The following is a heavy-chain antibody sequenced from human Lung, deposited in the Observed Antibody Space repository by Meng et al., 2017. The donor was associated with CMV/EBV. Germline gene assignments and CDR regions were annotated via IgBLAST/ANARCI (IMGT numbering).Heavy chain of an antibody. Sequence: QRRGSGPGLVEPSQTLSLTCTVSGGSMSSGNYYWSWIRQPPGKGLEWIGYIHHSGSAYYNPSLKSRVSISVDKSKNQFSLKLSSVTAADTAVYYCARADKVRFDYWGQGTLVTVSS. V-gene: IGHV4-30-4*01. CDR3: ARADKVRFDY. CDR1: GGSMSSGNYY. CDR2: IHHSGSA. J-gene: IGHJ4*02.